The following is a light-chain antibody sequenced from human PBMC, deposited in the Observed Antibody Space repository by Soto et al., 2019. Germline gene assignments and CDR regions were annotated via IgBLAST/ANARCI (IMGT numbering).Light chain of an antibody. CDR2: GAS. Sequence: EIVLTQSPGTLSLSPGERATLSCRASQSVNNNYLAWYQQKPGQAPGLLIDGASSRATVIPDRFSSSGSGTDFTLTISRLEPEDFAVYYCQQYGSSPCTFGQGTKLEIK. J-gene: IGKJ2*01. CDR1: QSVNNNY. V-gene: IGKV3-20*01. CDR3: QQYGSSPCT.